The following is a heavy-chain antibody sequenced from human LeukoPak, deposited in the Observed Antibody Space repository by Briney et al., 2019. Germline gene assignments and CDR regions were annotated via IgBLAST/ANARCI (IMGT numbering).Heavy chain of an antibody. V-gene: IGHV3-74*01. CDR1: GFTFSSYW. D-gene: IGHD3-10*01. Sequence: PGGSLRLSCAASGFTFSSYWMHWVRQAPGKGLVWVSRINSDGSSTSYADSVKGRFTISRDNAKNTLYLQMNSPRAEDTAVYYCARDLEWFGDVDDYWGQGTLVTVSA. CDR3: ARDLEWFGDVDDY. J-gene: IGHJ4*02. CDR2: INSDGSST.